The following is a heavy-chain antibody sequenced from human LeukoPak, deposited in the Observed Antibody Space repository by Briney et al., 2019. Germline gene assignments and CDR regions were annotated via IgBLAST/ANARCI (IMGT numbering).Heavy chain of an antibody. CDR1: GYTFTSYV. CDR2: ISDFNGNT. D-gene: IGHD3-22*01. Sequence: ASVKVSCKASGYTFTSYVISWVRQAPGQGLEWMGWISDFNGNTNYAQKLQGRVTMTTDTSTSTAYMELRSLRSDDTAVYYCARVLAGPYYYDSSGAEYFQHWGQGTLVTVSS. J-gene: IGHJ1*01. CDR3: ARVLAGPYYYDSSGAEYFQH. V-gene: IGHV1-18*01.